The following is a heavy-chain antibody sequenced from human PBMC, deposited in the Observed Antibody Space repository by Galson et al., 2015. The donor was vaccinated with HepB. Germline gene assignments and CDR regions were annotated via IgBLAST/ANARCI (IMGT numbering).Heavy chain of an antibody. CDR2: ISAYNGNT. CDR3: ARDASVALAGMRGTFDY. D-gene: IGHD6-19*01. J-gene: IGHJ4*02. Sequence: SVKVSCKASGYTFTSNGISWVRQAPGQGLEWMGWISAYNGNTNYAQKLQGRVTMTTDTSTSTAYMELRSLRSDDTAVYYCARDASVALAGMRGTFDYWGQGTLVTVSS. V-gene: IGHV1-18*01. CDR1: GYTFTSNG.